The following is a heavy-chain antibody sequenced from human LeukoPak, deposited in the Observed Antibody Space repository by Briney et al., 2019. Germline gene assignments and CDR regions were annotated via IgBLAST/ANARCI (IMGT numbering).Heavy chain of an antibody. D-gene: IGHD3-22*01. V-gene: IGHV3-21*01. CDR1: GFTFSNYA. J-gene: IGHJ4*02. CDR3: ARDFHVRNYDIGGYSY. Sequence: PGGSLRLSCAASGFTFSNYAMNWVRQAPGKGLEWVSSISSSSSYIYSADSVKGRFTISRDNAKNSLYLQMNSLRAEDTAVYYCARDFHVRNYDIGGYSYWGQGTLVTVSS. CDR2: ISSSSSYI.